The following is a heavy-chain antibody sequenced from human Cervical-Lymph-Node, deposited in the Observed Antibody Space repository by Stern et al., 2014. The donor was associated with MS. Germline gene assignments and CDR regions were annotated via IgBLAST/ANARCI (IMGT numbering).Heavy chain of an antibody. CDR1: GYTFTSYW. CDR3: ARQRYFDY. CDR2: IFPGGSDI. J-gene: IGHJ4*02. V-gene: IGHV5-51*01. Sequence: VQLLQPGPEVKRPGESLKISCQASGYTFTSYWIGWVRQMPGKGLEWIAIIFPGGSDIRYSPSFQGQVTISADKSSRTAYLQWNNLKASDTAIYYCARQRYFDYWGQGTLVTVSS.